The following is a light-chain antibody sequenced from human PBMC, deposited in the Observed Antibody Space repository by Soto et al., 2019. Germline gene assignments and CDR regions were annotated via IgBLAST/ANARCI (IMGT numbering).Light chain of an antibody. CDR1: QSVDSY. CDR2: GAS. J-gene: IGKJ5*01. Sequence: EIVLTQSRASLSLSPGERATLSCRASQSVDSYLVWYQQKPGQAPRLLIFGASNRATGIPARFSGSGSGTDFTLTINSLEPDDFAVYYCQQRDSWPITFGQGTRLEIK. CDR3: QQRDSWPIT. V-gene: IGKV3-11*01.